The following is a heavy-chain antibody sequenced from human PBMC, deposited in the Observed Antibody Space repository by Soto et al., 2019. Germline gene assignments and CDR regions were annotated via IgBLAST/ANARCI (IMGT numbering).Heavy chain of an antibody. Sequence: GESLKISCAASGFTFSSYAMSWVRQAPGKGLEWVSAISGSGGSTYYADSVKGRFTISRDNSKNTLYLQMNSLRAEDTAVYYCAKCKALVIAVAPVDYWGQGTLVTVSS. CDR3: AKCKALVIAVAPVDY. J-gene: IGHJ4*02. D-gene: IGHD6-19*01. V-gene: IGHV3-23*01. CDR1: GFTFSSYA. CDR2: ISGSGGST.